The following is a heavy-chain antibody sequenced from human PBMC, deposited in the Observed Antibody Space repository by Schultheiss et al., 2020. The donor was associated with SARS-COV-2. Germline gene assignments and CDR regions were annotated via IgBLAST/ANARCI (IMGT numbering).Heavy chain of an antibody. CDR3: TRDGIGGWYGASDY. CDR1: GFTFSSYG. V-gene: IGHV3-33*01. CDR2: IWYDGSNE. J-gene: IGHJ4*02. Sequence: GGSLRLSCAASGFTFSSYGMHWVRQAPGKGLEWVAVIWYDGSNEYYADSVKGRFTISRDNSKNTLYLQMNSLRAEDTAVYYCTRDGIGGWYGASDYWVQGTLVTVSS. D-gene: IGHD6-19*01.